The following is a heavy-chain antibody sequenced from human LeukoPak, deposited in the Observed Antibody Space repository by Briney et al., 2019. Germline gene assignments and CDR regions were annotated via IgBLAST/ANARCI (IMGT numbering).Heavy chain of an antibody. CDR1: GASISAYY. CDR3: ARAAYGGYGTLDY. Sequence: SETLSLTCTGSGASISAYYWIWIRQPAGKGLEWIGRIHTSGENNYNPSLKSRVTMSVDTSKNQFSLNLISVTAADTAVYYCARAAYGGYGTLDYWGQGTLVTVSS. CDR2: IHTSGEN. V-gene: IGHV4-4*07. D-gene: IGHD5-12*01. J-gene: IGHJ4*02.